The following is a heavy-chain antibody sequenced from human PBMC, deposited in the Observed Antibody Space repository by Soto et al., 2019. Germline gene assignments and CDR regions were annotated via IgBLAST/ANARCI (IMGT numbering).Heavy chain of an antibody. D-gene: IGHD3-9*01. J-gene: IGHJ4*02. Sequence: QVQLVQSGAEVKKPGSSVKVSCKASGGTFSSNAISWVRQAPGQGLEWMGGIIPIYASPTYAQNFQGRGTVTADKATSTAYLELGLLKFADSAIYDCAVTVTGSRSPLAHWGRGTLVIVSS. CDR1: GGTFSSNA. CDR3: AVTVTGSRSPLAH. V-gene: IGHV1-69*06. CDR2: IIPIYASP.